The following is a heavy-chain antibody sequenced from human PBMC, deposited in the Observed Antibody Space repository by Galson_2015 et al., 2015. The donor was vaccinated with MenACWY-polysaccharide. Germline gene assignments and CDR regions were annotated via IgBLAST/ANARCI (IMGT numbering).Heavy chain of an antibody. D-gene: IGHD3-10*01. Sequence: SLRLSCAASGFTVSNYGMAWVRQAPGKGLDWVSAISGGGTTYYAASVKGRFTIPRGSAKNSLYLRMNSLRAEDTAMYYCASQTWTGYFDYWGQGSLVTVSS. V-gene: IGHV3-23*01. CDR2: ISGGGTT. J-gene: IGHJ4*02. CDR3: ASQTWTGYFDY. CDR1: GFTVSNYG.